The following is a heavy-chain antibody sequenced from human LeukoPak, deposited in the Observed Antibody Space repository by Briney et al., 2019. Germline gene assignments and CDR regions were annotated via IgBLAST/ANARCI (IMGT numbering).Heavy chain of an antibody. CDR1: GFTFSSYA. V-gene: IGHV3-23*01. CDR3: ARDFGYTSSSGFDY. D-gene: IGHD6-6*01. Sequence: GGSLRLSCAASGFTFSSYAMSWVRQAPGKGLEWVSAISGSGGSTYYADSVKGRFTISRDNSKNTLYLQMSSLRAEDTAMYYCARDFGYTSSSGFDYWGQGTLVTVSS. CDR2: ISGSGGST. J-gene: IGHJ4*02.